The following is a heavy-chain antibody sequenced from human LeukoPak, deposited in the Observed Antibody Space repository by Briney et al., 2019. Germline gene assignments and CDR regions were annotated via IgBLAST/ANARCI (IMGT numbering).Heavy chain of an antibody. Sequence: GGSLRLSCAASGFTFSSYAMSWVRQAPGKGLEWVSVISGGGTSTYYADSVKGRFTISKDNSRNTLYLQMNSLRAEDTAVYYCAKTFIAVANPIDYWGQGTLVSVSS. CDR1: GFTFSSYA. J-gene: IGHJ4*02. D-gene: IGHD6-19*01. CDR3: AKTFIAVANPIDY. V-gene: IGHV3-23*01. CDR2: ISGGGTST.